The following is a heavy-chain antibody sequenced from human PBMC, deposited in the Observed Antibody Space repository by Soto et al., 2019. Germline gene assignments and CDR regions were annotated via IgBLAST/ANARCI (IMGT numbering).Heavy chain of an antibody. CDR3: ARIRRNAGELDY. J-gene: IGHJ4*02. V-gene: IGHV1-69*01. D-gene: IGHD7-27*01. Sequence: QVQLVQSGAEVRKPGSSVKVSCKASGGTFSSYAISWVRQAPGQGLEYMGGIIPILRTPKYAQKFQGRVTVTADASTSTAYMELSSLRSEDTAVYYCARIRRNAGELDYWGQGTLVTVSS. CDR1: GGTFSSYA. CDR2: IIPILRTP.